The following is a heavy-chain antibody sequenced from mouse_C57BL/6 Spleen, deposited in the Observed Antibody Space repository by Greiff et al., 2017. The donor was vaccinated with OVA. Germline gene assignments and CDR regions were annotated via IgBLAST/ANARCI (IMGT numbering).Heavy chain of an antibody. CDR2: IYPRSGNT. V-gene: IGHV1-81*01. D-gene: IGHD1-1*01. Sequence: VKLMESGAELARPGASVKLSCKASGYTFTSYGISWVKQRTGQGLEWIGEIYPRSGNTYYNEKFKGKATLTADKSSSTVYMELRSLTSEDSAVYFCARYYGSSYEDYFDYWGQGTTLTVSS. CDR1: GYTFTSYG. CDR3: ARYYGSSYEDYFDY. J-gene: IGHJ2*01.